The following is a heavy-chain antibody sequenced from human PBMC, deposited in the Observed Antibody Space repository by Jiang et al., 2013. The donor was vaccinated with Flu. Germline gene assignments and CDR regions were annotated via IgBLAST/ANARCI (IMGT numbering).Heavy chain of an antibody. CDR1: GFTFSSYD. CDR3: AREVRGYISGTYYNYFDY. V-gene: IGHV3-13*01. Sequence: VQLVESGGGLIQPGGSLRLSCAASGFTFSSYDMHWVRRVIGKGLEWVSAIGAGEDTYYSDSVKGRFTISRENAKNSLYLQMNNLRAGDTAVYYCAREVRGYISGTYYNYFDYWGQGTLVTVSS. J-gene: IGHJ4*02. CDR2: IGAGEDT. D-gene: IGHD3-10*01.